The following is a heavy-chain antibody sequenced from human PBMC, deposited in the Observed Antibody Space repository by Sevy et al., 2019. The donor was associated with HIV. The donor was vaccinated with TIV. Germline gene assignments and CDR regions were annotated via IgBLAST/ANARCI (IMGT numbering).Heavy chain of an antibody. CDR1: GFTLSSYW. J-gene: IGHJ4*02. Sequence: SGCLRLSCVASGFTLSSYWMSWVRQAPGQGLEWVADIKQDGSDKKYLDSVKGRFTISRDNAKKSLYLQMNNLRVEDTAPYYCVRVRAFLLFGEIPRYRFDSWGQGTQLIVSS. CDR2: IKQDGSDK. V-gene: IGHV3-7*04. CDR3: VRVRAFLLFGEIPRYRFDS. D-gene: IGHD3-10*01.